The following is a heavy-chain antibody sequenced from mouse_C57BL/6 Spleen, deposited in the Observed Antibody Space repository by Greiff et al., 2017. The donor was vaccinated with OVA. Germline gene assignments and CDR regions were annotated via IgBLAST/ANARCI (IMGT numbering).Heavy chain of an antibody. J-gene: IGHJ3*01. V-gene: IGHV1-55*01. CDR2: IYPGSGST. CDR1: GYTFTSYW. D-gene: IGHD2-5*01. CDR3: ARDDSNYVGFAY. Sequence: QVQLQQSGAELVKPGASVKMSCKASGYTFTSYWITWVKQRPGQGLEWIGDIYPGSGSTNYNEKFKSKATLTVDTSSSTAYMQLSSLTSEDSAVYYCARDDSNYVGFAYWGQGTLVTVSA.